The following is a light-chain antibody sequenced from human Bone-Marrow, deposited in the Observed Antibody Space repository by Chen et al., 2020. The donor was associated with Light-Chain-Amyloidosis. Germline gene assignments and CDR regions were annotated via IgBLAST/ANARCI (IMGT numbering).Light chain of an antibody. CDR1: ALPTKY. CDR2: RDT. J-gene: IGLJ2*01. CDR3: QSADSSGTYEVI. V-gene: IGLV3-25*03. Sequence: SYELTQPPSVSVSPGQTARITCFGDALPTKYDYWYQQKPGQAPVLVIHRDTERPSGISERFAGSSSGTTATLTSSGVQAEDEADYHCQSADSSGTYEVIFGGGTKLTVL.